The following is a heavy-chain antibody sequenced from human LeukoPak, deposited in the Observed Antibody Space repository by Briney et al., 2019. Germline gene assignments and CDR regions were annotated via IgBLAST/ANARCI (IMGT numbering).Heavy chain of an antibody. CDR3: ARDGPYSGYYFDY. CDR1: GGSINGGSYY. J-gene: IGHJ4*02. D-gene: IGHD6-19*01. V-gene: IGHV4-61*09. CDR2: IFTTGST. Sequence: SETLSLTCSVSGGSINGGSYYWSWIRQPAGKPLEWIGHIFTTGSTSYNPSLRTRVTISEDSSKDQFSLNLKSVTAADTAVYYCARDGPYSGYYFDYWGQGTLVTVSS.